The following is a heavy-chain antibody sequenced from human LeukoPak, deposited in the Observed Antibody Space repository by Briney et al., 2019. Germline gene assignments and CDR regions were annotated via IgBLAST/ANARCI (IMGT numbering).Heavy chain of an antibody. D-gene: IGHD4-23*01. J-gene: IGHJ4*02. V-gene: IGHV4-34*01. Sequence: SETLSLTCAVYGGSFSGYYWSWIRQPPGKGLGWIGEISHGGITHYNPSLKSRVTISVDTSKNQFSLKLSSVTAADTAVYYCARGGVDYGGVGGYFDYWGQGILVTVSS. CDR3: ARGGVDYGGVGGYFDY. CDR1: GGSFSGYY. CDR2: ISHGGIT.